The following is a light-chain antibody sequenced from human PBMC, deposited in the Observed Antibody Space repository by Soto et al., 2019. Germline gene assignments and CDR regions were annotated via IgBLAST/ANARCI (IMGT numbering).Light chain of an antibody. CDR2: GAS. V-gene: IGKV3-20*01. CDR3: QQYARSPYT. J-gene: IGKJ2*01. Sequence: IVLTQSPGTLSLSPGERAILSCRASQNFGNTFLAWYRQKPGQAPRLLIYGASNRATGTPERISVSGSGTDFTPTISRLEPEDFAVYFCQQYARSPYTFGQGTKLEIK. CDR1: QNFGNTF.